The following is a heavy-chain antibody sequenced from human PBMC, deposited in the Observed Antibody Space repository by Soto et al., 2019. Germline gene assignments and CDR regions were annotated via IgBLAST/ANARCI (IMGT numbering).Heavy chain of an antibody. V-gene: IGHV1-3*01. Sequence: QVPLVQSGAEVKKPGASVKVSCKASGYTFTSYAIHWVRQAPGQRLDWMGWINAGNGNTKYSQTFQGRVTITRDTSASTAYMELSSLTSEDTAVYYCAGAPGGNSSPRYNWFDPWGQGTLVTVSS. CDR3: AGAPGGNSSPRYNWFDP. J-gene: IGHJ5*02. CDR2: INAGNGNT. CDR1: GYTFTSYA. D-gene: IGHD2-21*02.